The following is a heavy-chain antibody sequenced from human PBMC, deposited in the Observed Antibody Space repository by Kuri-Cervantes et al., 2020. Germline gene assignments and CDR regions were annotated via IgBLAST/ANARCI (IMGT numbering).Heavy chain of an antibody. Sequence: ASVKVSCKASRYTFTGYYMHWVRQAPGQGLEWMGWINPNSGGTNYAQKLQGRVTMTTDTSTSTAYMELRSLRSDDTAVYYCARGYSSSWYGWDYGMDVWGQGTTVTVSS. J-gene: IGHJ6*02. CDR2: INPNSGGT. D-gene: IGHD6-13*01. CDR1: RYTFTGYY. V-gene: IGHV1-2*02. CDR3: ARGYSSSWYGWDYGMDV.